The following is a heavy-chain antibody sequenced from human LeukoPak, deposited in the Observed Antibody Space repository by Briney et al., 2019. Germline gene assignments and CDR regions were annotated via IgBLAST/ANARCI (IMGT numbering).Heavy chain of an antibody. Sequence: SETLSLTCTVSGGSTSSYYWSWIRQPPGMGLEWIGYIYFSESTNYNPSLKSRVTISVDTSKNQFSLKLSSVTAADTAVYYCARSTQGAVAGKFDYWGQGTLVTVSS. CDR1: GGSTSSYY. V-gene: IGHV4-59*01. CDR2: IYFSEST. CDR3: ARSTQGAVAGKFDY. J-gene: IGHJ4*02. D-gene: IGHD6-19*01.